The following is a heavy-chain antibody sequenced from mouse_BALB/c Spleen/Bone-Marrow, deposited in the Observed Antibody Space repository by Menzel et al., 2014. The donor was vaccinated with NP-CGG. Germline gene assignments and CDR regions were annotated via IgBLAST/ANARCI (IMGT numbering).Heavy chain of an antibody. CDR1: GFSLSRYS. CDR2: IWGGGST. J-gene: IGHJ1*01. Sequence: VKLVESGPGLVAPSQSLSITCTVSGFSLSRYSVHWVRQPPGKGLEWLGMIWGGGSTDYNSALQSRLSISKDNSKSQVFLKMNSLQTDDTAMYYCARVVATDWYFDVWGAGTTVTVSS. V-gene: IGHV2-6-4*01. D-gene: IGHD1-1*01. CDR3: ARVVATDWYFDV.